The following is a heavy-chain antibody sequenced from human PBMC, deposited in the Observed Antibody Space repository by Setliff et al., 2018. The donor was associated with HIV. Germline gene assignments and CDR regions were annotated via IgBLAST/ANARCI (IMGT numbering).Heavy chain of an antibody. Sequence: SETLSLTCTVSGGSISNYYWSWIRQPAEKGLEWVGRIYSSGRTNYNPSLKSRVTMSLDTSKNQFSLKLSSVTAADTAVYYCARGGYSSGWYGTFDIWGQGTMVTVSS. CDR1: GGSISNYY. CDR2: IYSSGRT. V-gene: IGHV4-4*07. J-gene: IGHJ3*02. CDR3: ARGGYSSGWYGTFDI. D-gene: IGHD6-19*01.